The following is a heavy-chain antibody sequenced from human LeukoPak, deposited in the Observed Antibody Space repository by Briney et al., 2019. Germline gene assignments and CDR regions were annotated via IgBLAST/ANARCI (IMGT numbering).Heavy chain of an antibody. V-gene: IGHV3-48*03. CDR3: ARANRYSSSWYWFDY. D-gene: IGHD6-13*01. CDR1: GFTFTSYD. CDR2: ISNGGGTI. J-gene: IGHJ4*02. Sequence: GGSLRLSCVISGFTFTSYDFNWVRQAPGKGLEWVSYISNGGGTIYYADSVKGRFTISRDNAKNSVFLQMNTLRAEDTAVYYCARANRYSSSWYWFDYWGQGTLVTVSS.